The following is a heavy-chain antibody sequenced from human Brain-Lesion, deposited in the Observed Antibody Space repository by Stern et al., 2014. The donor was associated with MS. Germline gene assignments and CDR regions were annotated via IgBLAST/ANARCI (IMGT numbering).Heavy chain of an antibody. CDR2: XYSGGAT. CDR3: ARYCSGGSCYFHGLDV. V-gene: IGHV3-53*01. CDR1: GFTVSSTY. D-gene: IGHD2-15*01. J-gene: IGHJ6*02. Sequence: LVESGGGLMQPGGSLRLSCVASGFTVSSTYMSWVRQAPGKGLEWVSVXYSGGATRYGDSVKGRFTISRDTSKNTLYLQMDSLRADDTAVYYCARYCSGGSCYFHGLDVWGQGTTVTVSS.